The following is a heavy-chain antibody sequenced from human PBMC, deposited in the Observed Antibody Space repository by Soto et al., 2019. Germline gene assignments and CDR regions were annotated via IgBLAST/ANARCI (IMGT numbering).Heavy chain of an antibody. D-gene: IGHD5-12*01. Sequence: QVQLVESGGGVVQPGRSLRLSCEVSGFSLSGYGMHWVRQAPGKGLEWVAGIWYDGTSKNYADSVKGRFTISRDSSKNTVYLQMDSLKVEDTAVYYCARDVDRTSHLNWFDPWGQGVMVTVSS. J-gene: IGHJ5*02. CDR2: IWYDGTSK. V-gene: IGHV3-33*01. CDR1: GFSLSGYG. CDR3: ARDVDRTSHLNWFDP.